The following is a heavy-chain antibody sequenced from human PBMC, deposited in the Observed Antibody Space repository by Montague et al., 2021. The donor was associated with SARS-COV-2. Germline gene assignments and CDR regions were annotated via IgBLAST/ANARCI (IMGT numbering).Heavy chain of an antibody. CDR3: ATNKYCTLHDCLHGRHYFDH. D-gene: IGHD2-8*01. V-gene: IGHV3-48*03. CDR2: ISSSGATI. Sequence: SLRLSCAASGFDFFNFYMAWVRQAPERGLEWISDISSSGATILYADSLKGRFTISRDNIQKSLYLQMNSLRAEDTAVYYCATNKYCTLHDCLHGRHYFDHWGQGALVTVSS. CDR1: GFDFFNFY. J-gene: IGHJ4*02.